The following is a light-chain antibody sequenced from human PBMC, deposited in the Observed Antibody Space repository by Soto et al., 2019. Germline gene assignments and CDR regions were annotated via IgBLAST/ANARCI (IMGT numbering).Light chain of an antibody. CDR3: QKYNSAPWT. CDR1: QGISNY. Sequence: DIQMTQSPSSLSASVGYRVTITCLASQGISNYLAWYQQKPGKVPRLLIFAASTLQSGAPSRFRGAGSETDFTLTINGLQPEDVATYYCQKYNSAPWTFGQGTKVDIK. CDR2: AAS. J-gene: IGKJ1*01. V-gene: IGKV1-27*01.